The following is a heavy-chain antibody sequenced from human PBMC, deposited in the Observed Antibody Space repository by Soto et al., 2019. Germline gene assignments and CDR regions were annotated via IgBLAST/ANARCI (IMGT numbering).Heavy chain of an antibody. CDR1: GFIFRDWF. V-gene: IGHV3-11*04. D-gene: IGHD3-22*01. J-gene: IGHJ3*01. CDR3: ARGDYYDTSGPFSDAFDV. Sequence: SLRLSCAASGFIFRDWFMSWIRQAPGKGLEWISYISKDSGRATRYADSVKGRFTISRDNAKNSLYLQMSSLRVEDTAVYYCARGDYYDTSGPFSDAFDVWGQGTMVTVSS. CDR2: ISKDSGRAT.